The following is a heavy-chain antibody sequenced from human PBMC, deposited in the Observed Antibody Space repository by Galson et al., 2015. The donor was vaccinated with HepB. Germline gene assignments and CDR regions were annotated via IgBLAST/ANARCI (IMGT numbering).Heavy chain of an antibody. V-gene: IGHV1-69*04. J-gene: IGHJ3*02. Sequence: SVKVSCKASGGTFSSYAISWVRQAPGQGLEWMGRIIPILGIANYAQKFQGRVTITADKSTSTAYMELSSLRSEDTAVYYCARPYYCGGDCPDAFDIWGQGTMVTVSS. CDR2: IIPILGIA. CDR3: ARPYYCGGDCPDAFDI. CDR1: GGTFSSYA. D-gene: IGHD2-21*02.